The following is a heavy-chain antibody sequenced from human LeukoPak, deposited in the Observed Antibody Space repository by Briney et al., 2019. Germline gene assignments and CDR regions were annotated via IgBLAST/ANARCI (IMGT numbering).Heavy chain of an antibody. CDR3: VRDYRFQVDY. CDR2: ISSSSSGI. V-gene: IGHV3-48*02. Sequence: GGSLRLSCAASGFTVSSNYMSWVRQAPGKGLEWISYISSSSSGIYYADSVKGRFTVCRDNAKNSLYLQMNSLRDDDTAVYYCVRDYRFQVDYWGQGTLVTVSS. J-gene: IGHJ4*02. CDR1: GFTVSSNY. D-gene: IGHD2/OR15-2a*01.